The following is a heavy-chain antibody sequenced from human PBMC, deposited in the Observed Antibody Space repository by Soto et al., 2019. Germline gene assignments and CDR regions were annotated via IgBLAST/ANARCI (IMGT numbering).Heavy chain of an antibody. V-gene: IGHV3-30*03. J-gene: IGHJ4*02. D-gene: IGHD3-10*01. CDR2: ASYDGSET. Sequence: XEFLSLSCTASGFDFRSYCIHWVRQAPGRGLEWVAAASYDGSETYYADSAKGRFTVSKEISKNTAFLQMNALRHEDTAVYFCVRDSGWPILNFDYWGQGTLVTV. CDR1: GFDFRSYC. CDR3: VRDSGWPILNFDY.